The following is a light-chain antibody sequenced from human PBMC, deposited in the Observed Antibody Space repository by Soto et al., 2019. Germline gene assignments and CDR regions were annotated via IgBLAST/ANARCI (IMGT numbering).Light chain of an antibody. CDR2: LGS. CDR1: QSLLHSNGYNY. V-gene: IGKV2-28*01. Sequence: DIVMTQSPLSLPVTPGEPASISCRSSQSLLHSNGYNYLNWYLQKPGQSPQLLIYLGSNRASGVPGRYSGIGSETNFTLKISRVEAEDVGVYYCMQALQTPITFGQGTRLEIK. CDR3: MQALQTPIT. J-gene: IGKJ5*01.